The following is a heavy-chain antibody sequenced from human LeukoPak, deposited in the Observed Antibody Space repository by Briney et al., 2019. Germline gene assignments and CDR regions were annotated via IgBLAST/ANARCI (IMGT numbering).Heavy chain of an antibody. CDR2: ISYDGSNK. CDR1: GFTFSSYA. V-gene: IGHV3-30*04. CDR3: ARGYCSSTSCYPYYFDY. D-gene: IGHD2-2*01. J-gene: IGHJ4*02. Sequence: GRSLRLSCAASGFTFSSYAMHWVRQAPGKGLEWVAVISYDGSNKYYADSVKGRFTISRDNSKNTLYLQMNSLRAEDTAVYYCARGYCSSTSCYPYYFDYWGQGTLVTVSS.